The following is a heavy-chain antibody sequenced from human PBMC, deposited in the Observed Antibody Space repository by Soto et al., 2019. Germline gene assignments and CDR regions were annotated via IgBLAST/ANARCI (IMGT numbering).Heavy chain of an antibody. J-gene: IGHJ2*01. CDR1: GFTFSSHW. CDR3: TTVSGDGDYFFWYFDL. D-gene: IGHD4-17*01. Sequence: EVQLVESGGGSVQPGGSLRLSCVASGFTFSSHWIYWVRQAPGKGLVWVSRTNTDGSFTSYADSVKGRFTISRDNAKNTLYLQMNSLKTEDTAVYYCTTVSGDGDYFFWYFDLWGRGTLVTVSS. V-gene: IGHV3-74*01. CDR2: TNTDGSFT.